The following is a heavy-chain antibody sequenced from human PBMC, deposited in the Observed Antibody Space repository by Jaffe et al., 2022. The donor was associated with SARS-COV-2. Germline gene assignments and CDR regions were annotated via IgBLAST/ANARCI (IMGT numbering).Heavy chain of an antibody. CDR2: INHSGST. V-gene: IGHV4-34*01. Sequence: QVQLQQWGAGLLKPSETLSLTCAVYGGSFSGYYWSWIRQPPGKGLEWIGEINHSGSTNYNPSLKSRVTISVDTSKNQFSLKLSSVTAADTAVYYCARGNITVVAAKGYSYGFSYYYYGMDVWGQGTTVTVSS. CDR3: ARGNITVVAAKGYSYGFSYYYYGMDV. CDR1: GGSFSGYY. D-gene: IGHD5-18*01. J-gene: IGHJ6*02.